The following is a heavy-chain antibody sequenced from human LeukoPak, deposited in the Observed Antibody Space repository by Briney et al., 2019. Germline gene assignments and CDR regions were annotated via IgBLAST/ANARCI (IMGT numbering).Heavy chain of an antibody. D-gene: IGHD6-19*01. V-gene: IGHV3-15*01. Sequence: GGSLRLSCAASGFTFSDAWMSWVRQAPGKGLEWVGRIKSKTDGGTTDYAAPVKGRFTISRDNAKNSLYLQMNSLRAEDTAVYYCARGVRTVAGIGSPDYWGQGTLVTVSS. CDR2: IKSKTDGGTT. CDR1: GFTFSDAW. J-gene: IGHJ4*02. CDR3: ARGVRTVAGIGSPDY.